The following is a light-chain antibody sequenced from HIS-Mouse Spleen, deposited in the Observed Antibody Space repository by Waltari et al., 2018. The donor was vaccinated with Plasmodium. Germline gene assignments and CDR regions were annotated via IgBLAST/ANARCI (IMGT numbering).Light chain of an antibody. CDR3: TQTARGVMHRV. J-gene: IGLJ3*02. CDR2: EDS. CDR1: ALPKKY. Sequence: SYELTQPPSVSVSPGQTARITCSGDALPKKYAYWYQQKSGQAPVLVIYEDSKRPPGIPEGVSGAGSGAMATWTIVGAKVGEECAYAGTQTARGVMHRVWGGGTKRT. V-gene: IGLV3-10*01.